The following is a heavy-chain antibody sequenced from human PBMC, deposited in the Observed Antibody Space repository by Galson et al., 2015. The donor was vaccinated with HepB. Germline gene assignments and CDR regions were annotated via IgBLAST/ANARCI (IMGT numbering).Heavy chain of an antibody. CDR2: IWYDGSET. CDR3: AKNDLIVGTTDPYFDF. J-gene: IGHJ4*02. D-gene: IGHD1-26*01. V-gene: IGHV3-33*03. Sequence: SLRLSCAASGFPFSRYGMHWVRQAPGKGLEWVAVIWYDGSETYYADSVKGRFTISRDNSENTLYLQMKSLRAEDTAVYYCAKNDLIVGTTDPYFDFWGQGTLVTVSS. CDR1: GFPFSRYG.